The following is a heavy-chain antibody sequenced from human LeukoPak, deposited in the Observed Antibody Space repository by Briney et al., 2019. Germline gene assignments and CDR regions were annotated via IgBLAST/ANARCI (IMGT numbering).Heavy chain of an antibody. Sequence: GEALKISWKGSEYSFANYWLGWVRQVPGQGLEWMRIIFPGDSDTRYSPSFQGQVTISADKSISTDYLQWSSLKASDTAIYYCASEYCSGGDCYFDYWGQGTLVTVSS. CDR1: EYSFANYW. CDR3: ASEYCSGGDCYFDY. V-gene: IGHV5-51*01. CDR2: IFPGDSDT. D-gene: IGHD2-15*01. J-gene: IGHJ4*02.